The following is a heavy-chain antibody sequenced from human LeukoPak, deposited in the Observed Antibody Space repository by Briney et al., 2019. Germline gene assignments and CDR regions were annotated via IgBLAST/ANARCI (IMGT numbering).Heavy chain of an antibody. D-gene: IGHD5-12*01. J-gene: IGHJ4*02. CDR2: VYYRVTS. CDR3: ARGLRCYDSRDRFDF. V-gene: IGHV4-39*07. Sequence: SETLSLTCTVSGDSISSSSYSWAWIRQPPGKGLEWLATVYYRVTSYSNPSLRSRVSISLDASQNQLSLRVTSVTAADTAVYYCARGLRCYDSRDRFDFWGQGALVTVSS. CDR1: GDSISSSSYS.